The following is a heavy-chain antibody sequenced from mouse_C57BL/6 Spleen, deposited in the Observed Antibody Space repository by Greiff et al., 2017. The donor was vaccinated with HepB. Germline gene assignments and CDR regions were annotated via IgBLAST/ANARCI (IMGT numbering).Heavy chain of an antibody. CDR2: INPGSGGT. CDR1: GYAFTNYL. J-gene: IGHJ1*03. D-gene: IGHD2-1*01. Sequence: VQLQQSGAELVRPGTSVKVSCKASGYAFTNYLIEWVKQRPGQGLEWIGVINPGSGGTNYNEKFKGKATLTADKSSSTAYMQLSSLTSEDSAVYFCARDGNHWYFDVWGTGTTVTVSS. V-gene: IGHV1-54*01. CDR3: ARDGNHWYFDV.